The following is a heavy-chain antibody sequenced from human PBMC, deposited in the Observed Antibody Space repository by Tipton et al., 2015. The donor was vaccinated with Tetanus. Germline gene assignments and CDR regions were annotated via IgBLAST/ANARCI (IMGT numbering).Heavy chain of an antibody. Sequence: QMQLVQSGAEVKKPGASVKVSCKASGYTFTSYGISWVRQAPGQGLEWMGWISAYNGNTNYAQKLQGRVTMTPDTSTSTAYMELRSLRSDDTAVYYCARDNPGIAAAADLYYFDYWGQGTLVTVSS. CDR1: GYTFTSYG. V-gene: IGHV1-18*04. J-gene: IGHJ4*02. CDR3: ARDNPGIAAAADLYYFDY. D-gene: IGHD6-13*01. CDR2: ISAYNGNT.